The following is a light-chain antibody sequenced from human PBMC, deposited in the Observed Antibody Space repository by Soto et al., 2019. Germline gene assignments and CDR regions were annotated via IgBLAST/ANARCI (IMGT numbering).Light chain of an antibody. V-gene: IGKV1-39*01. CDR1: QGISSY. Sequence: DIRMTQSRSSLSASVGDRVTSACRASQGISSYLNWYQQRPGKPPNLLIYAASSLPSGVPSRFSGSGVGTDFTLTIRSLQPEDFATYYCQQTYSAPRTFGPGTRVDIK. J-gene: IGKJ3*01. CDR3: QQTYSAPRT. CDR2: AAS.